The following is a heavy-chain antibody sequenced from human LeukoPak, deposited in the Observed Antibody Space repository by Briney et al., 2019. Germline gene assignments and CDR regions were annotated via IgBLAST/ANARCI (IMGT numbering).Heavy chain of an antibody. CDR2: IYYSGST. CDR1: GGSISNYY. Sequence: SETLSLTCTVSGGSISNYYWSWIRQPPGKGLEWIGYIYYSGSTNYNPSLQSRVTISVVTSKNQFSLKLSSVTAADTAVYYCARHLFITADGTFDYWGQGTLVTVSS. V-gene: IGHV4-59*08. J-gene: IGHJ4*02. CDR3: ARHLFITADGTFDY. D-gene: IGHD6-13*01.